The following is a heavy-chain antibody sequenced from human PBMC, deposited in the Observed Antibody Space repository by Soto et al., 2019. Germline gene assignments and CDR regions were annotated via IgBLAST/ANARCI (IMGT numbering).Heavy chain of an antibody. CDR3: ARGGQRRLVWARGWFDP. V-gene: IGHV4-34*01. Sequence: QVQLQQWGAGLLKPSETLSLTCAVYGGSFSGYYWSWIRQPPGKGLEWIGEINHSGSTNYNPSLLSRVTISVDTSKNQFSLKRRSATAADTAVYYCARGGQRRLVWARGWFDPWGQGTLVTVSS. CDR2: INHSGST. D-gene: IGHD6-19*01. J-gene: IGHJ5*02. CDR1: GGSFSGYY.